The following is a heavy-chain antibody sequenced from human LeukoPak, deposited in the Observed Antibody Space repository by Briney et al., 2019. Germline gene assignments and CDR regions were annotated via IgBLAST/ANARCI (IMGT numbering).Heavy chain of an antibody. Sequence: GGSLRLSCAASGFTFSSYGMHWVRQAPGKGLEWVAVISYDGSNKYYADSVKGRFTISRDNAKNSLYLQMNSLRAEDTAVYYCARLQIAAAGVDYWGQGTLVTVSS. CDR2: ISYDGSNK. CDR1: GFTFSSYG. J-gene: IGHJ4*02. V-gene: IGHV3-30*03. D-gene: IGHD6-13*01. CDR3: ARLQIAAAGVDY.